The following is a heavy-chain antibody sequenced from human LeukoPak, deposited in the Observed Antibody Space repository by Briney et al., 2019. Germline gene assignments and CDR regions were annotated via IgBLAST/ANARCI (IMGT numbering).Heavy chain of an antibody. D-gene: IGHD2-2*01. Sequence: AAVKVSCTASGYTFTNYGISWVRQAPGQGHEWMGWISAYNGNTNYAQNFQGRVTMTTDTSTSTAYMELRSLRSDDTAVYYCARGPGYCSSASCSDYYYNGMDVWGQGTTVTVSS. J-gene: IGHJ6*02. CDR3: ARGPGYCSSASCSDYYYNGMDV. CDR1: GYTFTNYG. CDR2: ISAYNGNT. V-gene: IGHV1-18*01.